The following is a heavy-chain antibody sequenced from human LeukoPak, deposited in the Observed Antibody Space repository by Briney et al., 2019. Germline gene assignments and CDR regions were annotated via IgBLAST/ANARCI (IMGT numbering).Heavy chain of an antibody. D-gene: IGHD2-21*02. V-gene: IGHV3-53*01. J-gene: IGHJ4*02. Sequence: GGSLRLSCAASGFTVSSNYMSWVRQAPGKGLEWVSVICSGGSTYYADSVKGRFTISRDNSKNTLYLRMNSLRAEDTAVYYCARGNEVTSLDYWGQGTLVTVSS. CDR2: ICSGGST. CDR1: GFTVSSNY. CDR3: ARGNEVTSLDY.